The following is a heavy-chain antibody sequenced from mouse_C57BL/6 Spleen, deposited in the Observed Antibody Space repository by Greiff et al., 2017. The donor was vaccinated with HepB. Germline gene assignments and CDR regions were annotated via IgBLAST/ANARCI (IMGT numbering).Heavy chain of an antibody. Sequence: VQLQQSDAELVKPGASVKISCKVSGYTFTDHTIHWMKQRPEQGLEWIGYIYPRDGSTKYNEKFKGKATLTADKSSSTAYMQLNSLASADSAVYVCARHSTVVPYFDYWGQGTTLTVSS. J-gene: IGHJ2*01. CDR3: ARHSTVVPYFDY. V-gene: IGHV1-78*01. CDR2: IYPRDGST. D-gene: IGHD1-1*01. CDR1: GYTFTDHT.